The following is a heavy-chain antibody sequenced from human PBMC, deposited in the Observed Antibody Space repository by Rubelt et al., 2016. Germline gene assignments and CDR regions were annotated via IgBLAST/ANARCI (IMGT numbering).Heavy chain of an antibody. D-gene: IGHD3-10*01. Sequence: QVQLVQSGAEVKKPGASVKVSCKASGYTFTSYAMHWVRQAPGQRLEWMGWINAGNGNTKYSQKFQGRGTITRDTSASTAYMERSSLRSEDTAVYYCASHLPTRGWWFDPWGQGTLVTVSS. CDR3: ASHLPTRGWWFDP. CDR1: GYTFTSYA. CDR2: INAGNGNT. V-gene: IGHV1-3*01. J-gene: IGHJ5*02.